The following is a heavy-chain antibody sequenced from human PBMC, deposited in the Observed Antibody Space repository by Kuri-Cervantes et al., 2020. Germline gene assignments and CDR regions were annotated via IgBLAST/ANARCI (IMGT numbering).Heavy chain of an antibody. J-gene: IGHJ4*02. CDR2: ISYDGSNK. V-gene: IGHV3-30-3*01. D-gene: IGHD6-19*01. CDR1: GFTFSSYA. Sequence: GESLKISCAASGFTFSSYAMHWVRQAPGKGLEWVAVISYDGSNKYYADSVKGRFTISRDNSKNTLYLQMNSLRAEDTAVYYCAKDGGAVAGPFDYWGQGTLVTVSS. CDR3: AKDGGAVAGPFDY.